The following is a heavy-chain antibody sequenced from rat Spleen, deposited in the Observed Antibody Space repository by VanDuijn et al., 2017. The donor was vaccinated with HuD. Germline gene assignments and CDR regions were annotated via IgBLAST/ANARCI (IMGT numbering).Heavy chain of an antibody. CDR2: ISTSGSRT. V-gene: IGHV5-25*01. CDR1: GFTFSNYY. Sequence: EVQLVESGGGLVQPGRSLKLSCAASGFTFSNYYMAWVRQAPKKGLEWVATISTSGSRTYYRDSVKGRFTVSRDDAESTLYLQMDSLRSEDTATYYCARRRTGFDYWGQGVMVTVSS. J-gene: IGHJ2*01. CDR3: ARRRTGFDY.